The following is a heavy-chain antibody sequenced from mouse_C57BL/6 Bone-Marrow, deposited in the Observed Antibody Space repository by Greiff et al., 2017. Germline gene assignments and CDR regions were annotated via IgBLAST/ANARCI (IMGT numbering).Heavy chain of an antibody. D-gene: IGHD2-13*01. J-gene: IGHJ1*03. CDR2: IYPGGGYT. CDR1: GYTFTNYW. CDR3: ARDGDGYFDV. Sequence: QVQLQQSGAELVRPGTSVKMSCKASGYTFTNYWIGWAKQRPGHGLEWIGDIYPGGGYTNYNEKFKGKATLTADKSSSTAYMQFSSLTSEDSAIYYCARDGDGYFDVWGTGTTVTVSS. V-gene: IGHV1-63*01.